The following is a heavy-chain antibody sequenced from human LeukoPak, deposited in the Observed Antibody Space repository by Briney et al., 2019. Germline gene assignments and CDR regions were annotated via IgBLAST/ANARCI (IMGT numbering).Heavy chain of an antibody. V-gene: IGHV3-30-3*01. CDR2: ISYDGSNK. J-gene: IGHJ4*02. CDR1: GFTFSSYA. CDR3: ARDTRIVGATSSLDY. Sequence: HPGGSLRLSCAASGFTFSSYAMHWVRQAPGKGLEWVAVISYDGSNKYYADSVKGRFTISRDNSKNTLYLQMNSLRAEDTAVYYCARDTRIVGATSSLDYWGQGTLVTVSS. D-gene: IGHD1-26*01.